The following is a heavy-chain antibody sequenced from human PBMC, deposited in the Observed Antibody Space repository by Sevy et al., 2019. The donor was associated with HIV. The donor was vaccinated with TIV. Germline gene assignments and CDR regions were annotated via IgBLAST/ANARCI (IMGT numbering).Heavy chain of an antibody. CDR3: AKAGVDTAMVQWPYMDV. D-gene: IGHD5-18*01. CDR2: ISWNSDKI. J-gene: IGHJ6*03. V-gene: IGHV3-9*01. Sequence: GGSLRLSCAASGFSFDDYVMHWVRQAPGKGLEWVSSISWNSDKISYADSVKGRFTTSRDNAKSSLYLQLSSLRVEDTALYYCAKAGVDTAMVQWPYMDVWGKGTTVTVSS. CDR1: GFSFDDYV.